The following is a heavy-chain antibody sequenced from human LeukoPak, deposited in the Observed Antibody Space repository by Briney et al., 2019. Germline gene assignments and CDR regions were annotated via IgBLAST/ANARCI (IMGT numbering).Heavy chain of an antibody. D-gene: IGHD6-19*01. CDR3: AKDPAGRYDARDY. V-gene: IGHV3-23*01. J-gene: IGHJ4*02. Sequence: GGSLRLSCAASGVTFISYAMSWGRQGPGEGLEWGSAISGSGGSTYYAESVKGRFTISRDNSKNTLYMQMNSLRAEDTDVYYCAKDPAGRYDARDYWGQGTLVTVSS. CDR2: ISGSGGST. CDR1: GVTFISYA.